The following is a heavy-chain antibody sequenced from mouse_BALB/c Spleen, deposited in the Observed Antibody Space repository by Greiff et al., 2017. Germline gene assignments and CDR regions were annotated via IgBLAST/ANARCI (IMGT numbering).Heavy chain of an antibody. CDR2: INPYNGDT. D-gene: IGHD1-1*01. V-gene: IGHV1-20*02. J-gene: IGHJ3*01. CDR3: APYYGSSFAY. Sequence: VQLQQPGSELVRPGASVKISCKASGYSFTCYFMNWVMQSHGKSLEWIGRINPYNGDTFYNQKFKGKATLTVDKSSSTAHMELRSLASEDSAVYYCAPYYGSSFAYWGQGTLVTVS. CDR1: GYSFTCYF.